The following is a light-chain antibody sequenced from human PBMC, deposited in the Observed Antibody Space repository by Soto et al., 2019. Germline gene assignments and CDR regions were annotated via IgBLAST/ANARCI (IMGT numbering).Light chain of an antibody. CDR2: WAS. V-gene: IGKV4-1*01. CDR3: QQYYSIPYT. Sequence: DIVMTQSPDSLAVSLGERATINCKSSQSVLYSSNNKNYLALYQQKPGQPPKLLIYWASTRESGVPDRFSGSGSGPDFTLTISGLQSEDVAVYYCQQYYSIPYTFGQGTKLEIK. J-gene: IGKJ2*01. CDR1: QSVLYSSNNKNY.